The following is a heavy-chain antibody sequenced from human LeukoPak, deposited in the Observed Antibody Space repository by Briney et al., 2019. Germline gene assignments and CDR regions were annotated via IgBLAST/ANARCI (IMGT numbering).Heavy chain of an antibody. J-gene: IGHJ4*02. Sequence: GASVKVSCKASGYTITGYYMHWVRQAPGQGLEWMGWINPNSGGTNYAQKFQGRVTITADESTSTAYMELSSLRSEDTAVYYCARVDNGGSDYWGQGTLVTVSS. V-gene: IGHV1-2*02. CDR2: INPNSGGT. D-gene: IGHD2-8*01. CDR3: ARVDNGGSDY. CDR1: GYTITGYY.